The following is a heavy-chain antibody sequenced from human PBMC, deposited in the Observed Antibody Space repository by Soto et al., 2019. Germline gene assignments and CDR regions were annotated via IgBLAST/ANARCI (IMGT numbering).Heavy chain of an antibody. D-gene: IGHD4-17*01. CDR2: INEGGFT. J-gene: IGHJ6*02. CDR1: GGSFSGYY. V-gene: IGHV4-34*01. CDR3: ASVDGTPTMTGDDYYYGLDV. Sequence: PSETLSLTCAVYGGSFSGYYWSWISQHPGKGLEWIGDINEGGFTNFNPSLESRLTISVNTSKKEYPLKLTSVTAADTAVYYCASVDGTPTMTGDDYYYGLDVWGQGTTVTVSS.